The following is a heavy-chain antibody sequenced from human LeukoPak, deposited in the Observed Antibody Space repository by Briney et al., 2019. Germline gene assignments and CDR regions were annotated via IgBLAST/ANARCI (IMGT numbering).Heavy chain of an antibody. V-gene: IGHV3-30*18. J-gene: IGHJ4*02. CDR1: GFTFISYG. Sequence: ALLLSSAASGFTFISYGMHGVRQAPAKGLEWVAVISYDGSNKYYAASLKGRFTISRDTSKNTLYLQMNSLRAEDTAVYYCAKDTEEILFQFDYWGQGTLVSVSS. CDR3: AKDTEEILFQFDY. D-gene: IGHD2-15*01. CDR2: ISYDGSNK.